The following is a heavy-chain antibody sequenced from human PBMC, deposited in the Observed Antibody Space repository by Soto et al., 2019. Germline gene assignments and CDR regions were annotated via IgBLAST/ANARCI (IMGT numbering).Heavy chain of an antibody. J-gene: IGHJ4*02. Sequence: EVQLVESGGGLVQSGGSLRLSCAASGFTFSRFELHWVRQAPGKGLEWISYISSSGSTAYYASSVEGRFTISRDNANNSVYLQIDSLRDEDTALYYCTRAAWFPYLSFYWGQGALVTVSS. CDR1: GFTFSRFE. V-gene: IGHV3-48*03. CDR2: ISSSGSTA. CDR3: TRAAWFPYLSFY. D-gene: IGHD3-10*01.